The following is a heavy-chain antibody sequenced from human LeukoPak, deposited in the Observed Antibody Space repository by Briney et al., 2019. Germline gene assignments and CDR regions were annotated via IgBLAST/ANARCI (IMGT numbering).Heavy chain of an antibody. CDR2: IYYSGST. CDR1: GGSISSGDYY. CDR3: ARHGGGNAAPPNWFDP. J-gene: IGHJ5*02. D-gene: IGHD3-16*01. Sequence: SETLSLTCTVSGGSISSGDYYWSWIRQPPGKGLEWIGYIYYSGSTYYNPSLKSRVTISVDTSRNQFSLKLSSVTAADTAVYYCARHGGGNAAPPNWFDPWGQGTLVTVSS. V-gene: IGHV4-30-4*08.